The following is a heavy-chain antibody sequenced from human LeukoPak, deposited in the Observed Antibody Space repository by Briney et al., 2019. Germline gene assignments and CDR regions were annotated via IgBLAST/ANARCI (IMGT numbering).Heavy chain of an antibody. D-gene: IGHD3-3*01. J-gene: IGHJ4*02. CDR1: GGSISSYY. CDR3: ARIQDDFWSGYYPYYFDY. V-gene: IGHV4-59*01. CDR2: IYYSGRT. Sequence: SETLSLTCTVSGGSISSYYWSWIRPPPGKGREWIGYIYYSGRTNYNPSLKRRVTISVDTSKNQFSLKLSSVTAADTAVYYCARIQDDFWSGYYPYYFDYWGQGTLVTVSS.